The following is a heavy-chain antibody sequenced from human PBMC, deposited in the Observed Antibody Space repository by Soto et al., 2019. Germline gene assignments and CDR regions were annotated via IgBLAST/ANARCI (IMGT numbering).Heavy chain of an antibody. J-gene: IGHJ6*02. CDR1: GGTFSSYA. CDR2: IIPISGTA. V-gene: IGHV1-69*01. D-gene: IGHD2-2*01. CDR3: ARSQGSSTSLEIYYYYYYGMEV. Sequence: QVQLVQSGAEVKKRGSSVKVSCKASGGTFSSYAISCVRQAPGQGLEWMGWIIPISGTANYAQKFQGRVTITAEESTRTAYMASSRLRSADTAVYYCARSQGSSTSLEIYYYYYYGMEVWGQGTTVTVSS.